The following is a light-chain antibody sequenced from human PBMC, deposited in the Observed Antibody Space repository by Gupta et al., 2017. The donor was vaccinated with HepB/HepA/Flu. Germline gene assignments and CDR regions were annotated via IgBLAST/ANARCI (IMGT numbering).Light chain of an antibody. CDR1: SSDIGYYNY. CDR3: NSYTTSNLYV. CDR2: DVS. J-gene: IGLJ1*01. V-gene: IGLV2-14*01. Sequence: QSALTQPASVSGSPGQSITISCTGTSSDIGYYNYVSWYQQHPGKAPKLMIYDVSNRPSGVSNRFSGSKSGNTASLTISGLQAEDEANYYCNSYTTSNLYVFGTGTEVTVL.